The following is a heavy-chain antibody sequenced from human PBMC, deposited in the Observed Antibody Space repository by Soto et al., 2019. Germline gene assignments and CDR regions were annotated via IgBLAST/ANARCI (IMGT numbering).Heavy chain of an antibody. Sequence: SSVKVSCKASGGTFSSYAISWVRQAPGQGLEWMGGIIPIFGTANYAQKFQGRVTITADESTSTAYMELSSLRSEDTAVYYCARDLFRSVVVVPAAIAPGYYYGMDVSGQGTTVTLSS. J-gene: IGHJ6*02. CDR3: ARDLFRSVVVVPAAIAPGYYYGMDV. D-gene: IGHD2-2*02. CDR2: IIPIFGTA. CDR1: GGTFSSYA. V-gene: IGHV1-69*13.